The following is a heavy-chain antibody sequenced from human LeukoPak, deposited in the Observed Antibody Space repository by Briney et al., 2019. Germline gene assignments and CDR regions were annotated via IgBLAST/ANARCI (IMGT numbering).Heavy chain of an antibody. J-gene: IGHJ4*02. Sequence: GGSLRLSCAASGFTFHDSTMHWVRQAPGKGLEWVSSISWNSGNIGYADSVKGRFTISRDNVKNSLYLQMNSLKAEDTALYYCATGPNYYGTFDYWGQGTLVTVSS. CDR1: GFTFHDST. CDR2: ISWNSGNI. D-gene: IGHD3-10*01. CDR3: ATGPNYYGTFDY. V-gene: IGHV3-9*01.